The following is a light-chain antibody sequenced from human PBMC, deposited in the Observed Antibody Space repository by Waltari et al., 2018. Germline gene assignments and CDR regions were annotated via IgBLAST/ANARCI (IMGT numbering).Light chain of an antibody. J-gene: IGKJ1*01. CDR2: SAS. Sequence: DIQVTQSPSSLGASVGDRITISCRTSQNISSYLSWFQQKPGKAPKLLISSASRLQPGVPSRFSGSGVGTNFTLTISSLQPDDVTIYYCQQSSLTPRTFGRGTKVDIK. CDR3: QQSSLTPRT. CDR1: QNISSY. V-gene: IGKV1-39*01.